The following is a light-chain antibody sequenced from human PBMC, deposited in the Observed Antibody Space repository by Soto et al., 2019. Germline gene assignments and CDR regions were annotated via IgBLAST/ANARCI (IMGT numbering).Light chain of an antibody. J-gene: IGKJ1*01. CDR1: QRISSS. Sequence: IPITYYPSSLSASVLDRVTITCLGSQRISSSLNWYQQKPGKAPKLLIYAASSLQSGVPSRFSGSGSGADFNLTISSLQPEDFATYYCQQGYSTPVTFGQGTKVDNK. CDR2: AAS. CDR3: QQGYSTPVT. V-gene: IGKV1-39*01.